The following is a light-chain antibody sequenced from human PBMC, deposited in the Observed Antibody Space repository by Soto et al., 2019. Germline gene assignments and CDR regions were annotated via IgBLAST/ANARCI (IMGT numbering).Light chain of an antibody. J-gene: IGKJ2*01. V-gene: IGKV1-39*01. CDR1: QSINSY. CDR3: QQTYTTPYT. CDR2: SAS. Sequence: DIQMTQSPSSLSASVGDRVTVTCRASQSINSYFNWYQQKPGKAPTLLIYSASSLQGVVPSRFSGSGSRTEFTLSISSLQPEDFATYSWQQTYTTPYTFGQGTKLEIK.